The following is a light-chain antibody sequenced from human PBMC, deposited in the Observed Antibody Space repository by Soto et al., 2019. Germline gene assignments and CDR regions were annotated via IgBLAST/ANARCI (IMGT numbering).Light chain of an antibody. Sequence: DIQMTQSPSTVSASVGDRVTITCRASQSISNWLAWYKQKPGKAPKLLIYDASTLESGVPSRFSGSGSGTEFTLTISSLQPDDFATYYCQQYKSYWTFGQGTKVESK. CDR1: QSISNW. J-gene: IGKJ1*01. CDR3: QQYKSYWT. V-gene: IGKV1-5*01. CDR2: DAS.